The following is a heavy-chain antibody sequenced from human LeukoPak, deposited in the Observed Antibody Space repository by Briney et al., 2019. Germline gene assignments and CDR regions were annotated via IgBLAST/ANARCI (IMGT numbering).Heavy chain of an antibody. CDR3: ARGLLYYYDSSGYYDY. V-gene: IGHV1-8*03. CDR2: MNPNSGNT. CDR1: GYTFTSYD. J-gene: IGHJ4*02. D-gene: IGHD3-22*01. Sequence: ASVKVSCKASGYTFTSYDINWVRQATGQGLEWMGWMNPNSGNTGYAQKFQGRVTITRNISISTAYMELSSLRSEDTAVYYCARGLLYYYDSSGYYDYWGQGTLVTVSS.